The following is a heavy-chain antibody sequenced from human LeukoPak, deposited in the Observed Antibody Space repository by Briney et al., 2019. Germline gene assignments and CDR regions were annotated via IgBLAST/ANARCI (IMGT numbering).Heavy chain of an antibody. Sequence: SETLSLTCTVSGGSISSSSYYWGWIRQPPGKGLEWIGSIYYSGSTYYNPSLKSRVTISVDTSKNQFSLKLSSVTAADTAVYYCARDSLTYGSGSVNWFDPWGQGTLVTVSS. J-gene: IGHJ5*02. CDR2: IYYSGST. V-gene: IGHV4-39*07. D-gene: IGHD3-10*01. CDR1: GGSISSSSYY. CDR3: ARDSLTYGSGSVNWFDP.